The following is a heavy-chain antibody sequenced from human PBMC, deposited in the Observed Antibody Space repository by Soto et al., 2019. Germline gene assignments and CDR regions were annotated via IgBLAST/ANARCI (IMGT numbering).Heavy chain of an antibody. J-gene: IGHJ6*02. CDR1: GYTFTSYD. CDR2: MNPNSGNT. D-gene: IGHD4-4*01. V-gene: IGHV1-8*01. CDR3: ARGKITTGYYGMDV. Sequence: QVQLVQSGAEVKKPGASVKVSCKASGYTFTSYDVNWVRQATGQGLEWMGWMNPNSGNTGYAQKFQGRVTMTRNTSISTAYMELSSLRSEDTAVYYCARGKITTGYYGMDVWGQGTTVTVSS.